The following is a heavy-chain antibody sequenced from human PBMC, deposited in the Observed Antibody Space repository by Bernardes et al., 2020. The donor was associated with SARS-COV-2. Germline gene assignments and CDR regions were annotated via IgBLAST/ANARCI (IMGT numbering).Heavy chain of an antibody. CDR3: ASLTYCSRTSCYEGDY. V-gene: IGHV4-30-4*01. CDR2: IYYNGST. CDR1: GGSISSGDYY. D-gene: IGHD2-2*01. J-gene: IGHJ4*02. Sequence: SETLSLTCTVSGGSISSGDYYWDWIRQPPGKGLEWIGNIYYNGSTYYNPSLKSRITISADTSKNQFSLKLTSVTAADTAVYYCASLTYCSRTSCYEGDYWGQGTLVTVSS.